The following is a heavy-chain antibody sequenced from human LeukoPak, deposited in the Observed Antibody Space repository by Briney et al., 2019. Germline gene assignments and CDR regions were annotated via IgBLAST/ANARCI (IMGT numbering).Heavy chain of an antibody. CDR2: INPNSGGT. V-gene: IGHV1-2*02. D-gene: IGHD5-12*01. Sequence: ASVKVSCKASGYTFTGYYMHWVRQAPGQGLEWMGWINPNSGGTNYAQKFQGRVTMTRDTSISTAYMELSSLRSEDTAVYYCARPGYSGYAGHAFDIWGQGTMVTVSS. CDR3: ARPGYSGYAGHAFDI. J-gene: IGHJ3*02. CDR1: GYTFTGYY.